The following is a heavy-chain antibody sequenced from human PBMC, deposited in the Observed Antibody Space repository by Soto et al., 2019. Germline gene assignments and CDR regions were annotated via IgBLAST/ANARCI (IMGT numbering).Heavy chain of an antibody. J-gene: IGHJ4*02. V-gene: IGHV3-23*01. CDR1: GFTFSSYA. CDR2: ISNNGDTE. CDR3: AKSRVFIGAIVTLLDS. Sequence: EVQLLESGGGLVQPGGSLTLSCATSGFTFSSYAMVWVRQAAEEGLEWVASISNNGDTEYYADSVKGRFTISRGNSGNTLYLQMNGLRADDTALYFCAKSRVFIGAIVTLLDSWGQGTQVTVSS. D-gene: IGHD3-16*02.